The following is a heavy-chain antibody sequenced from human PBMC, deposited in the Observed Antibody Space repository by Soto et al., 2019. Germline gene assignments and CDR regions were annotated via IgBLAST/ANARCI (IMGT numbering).Heavy chain of an antibody. CDR1: GFTFSSYA. D-gene: IGHD1-26*01. CDR2: ISYDGSNK. CDR3: AREITWELLIDY. V-gene: IGHV3-30-3*01. Sequence: QVQLVESGGGVVQPGRSLRLSCAASGFTFSSYAMHWVRQAPGKGLEWVAVISYDGSNKYYADSVKGRFTISRDNSKNTLYLQMNSLRAEDTAVYYCAREITWELLIDYWGQGTLVTVSS. J-gene: IGHJ4*02.